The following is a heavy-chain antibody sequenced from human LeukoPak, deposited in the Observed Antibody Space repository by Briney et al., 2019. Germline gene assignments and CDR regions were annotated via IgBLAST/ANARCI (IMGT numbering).Heavy chain of an antibody. V-gene: IGHV3-23*01. J-gene: IGHJ4*02. CDR1: GFTFSSYA. CDR3: AKDQVLRYFDWPGDY. CDR2: ISGSGGST. D-gene: IGHD3-9*01. Sequence: GGSLRLSCAASGFTFSSYAMSWVRQAPGKGLEWVSAISGSGGSTYYADSVKGRFTISRDNSKNTLYLQMNSPRAEDTAVYYCAKDQVLRYFDWPGDYWGQGTLVTVSS.